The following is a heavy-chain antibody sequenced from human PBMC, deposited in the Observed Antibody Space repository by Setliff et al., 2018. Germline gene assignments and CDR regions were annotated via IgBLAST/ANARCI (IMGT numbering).Heavy chain of an antibody. D-gene: IGHD3-10*01. CDR1: GGSISSYY. Sequence: SETLSLTCTVSGGSISSYYWSWIRQPPGKELEWMAYVYYTGDTYYNPSLKSRISISIDTSKNQFSLNLISVTAADTAVYYCAGSQGSGGYYSNSPYYFHYWGQGTLVNVSS. CDR2: VYYTGDT. V-gene: IGHV4-59*03. CDR3: AGSQGSGGYYSNSPYYFHY. J-gene: IGHJ4*02.